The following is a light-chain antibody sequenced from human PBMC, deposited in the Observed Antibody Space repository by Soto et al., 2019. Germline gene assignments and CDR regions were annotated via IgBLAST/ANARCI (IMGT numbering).Light chain of an antibody. CDR3: GTWDNILRGWV. CDR2: DND. Sequence: QSVLTQPPSVSAAPGQRFTISCSGSNSNIGNNYVSWFQQLPGTAPKLLIIDNDKRPSGIPDRFSGSRSGTSATLGITGLQTGDEADYYCGTWDNILRGWVFGGGTKLTVL. V-gene: IGLV1-51*01. CDR1: NSNIGNNY. J-gene: IGLJ3*02.